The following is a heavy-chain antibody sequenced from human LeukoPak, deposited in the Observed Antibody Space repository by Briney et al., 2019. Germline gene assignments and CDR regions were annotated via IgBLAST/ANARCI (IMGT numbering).Heavy chain of an antibody. CDR1: GVTFSSYA. Sequence: GGSLRLSCAASGVTFSSYAMSWVRQAPGKGLEWVSSISGSGGSTYYADSVKGRFTISRDNTKNMLYLQMNSLRAEDTAVYYCAKLLNIRYFDSNFDYWGQGTLVTVSS. CDR3: AKLLNIRYFDSNFDY. V-gene: IGHV3-23*01. J-gene: IGHJ4*02. CDR2: ISGSGGST. D-gene: IGHD3-9*01.